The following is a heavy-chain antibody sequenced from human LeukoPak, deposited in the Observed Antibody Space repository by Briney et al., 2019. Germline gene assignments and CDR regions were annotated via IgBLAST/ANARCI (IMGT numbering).Heavy chain of an antibody. Sequence: SETLSLTCAVSGGSISSSNWWSWVRQPPGKGLEWIGEIYHSGSTNYNPSLKSRVTISVDKSKNQFSLKLSSVTAADTAVYYCASTPRRYGDEYSFDYWGQGTLVTVSS. V-gene: IGHV4-4*02. CDR3: ASTPRRYGDEYSFDY. J-gene: IGHJ4*02. CDR1: GGSISSSNW. D-gene: IGHD4-17*01. CDR2: IYHSGST.